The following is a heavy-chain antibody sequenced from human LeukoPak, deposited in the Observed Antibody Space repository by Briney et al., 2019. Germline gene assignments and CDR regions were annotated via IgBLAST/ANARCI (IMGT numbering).Heavy chain of an antibody. CDR3: AGGHSGSYYVLGFDY. J-gene: IGHJ4*02. Sequence: GRSLRLSCAASGFTFSSYAMHWVRQAPGKGLEWVAVISYDGSNKYYADSVKGRFTISRDNSKNTLYLQMNSLRAEDTAVYYCAGGHSGSYYVLGFDYWGQGTLVTVSS. CDR2: ISYDGSNK. V-gene: IGHV3-30-3*01. CDR1: GFTFSSYA. D-gene: IGHD1-26*01.